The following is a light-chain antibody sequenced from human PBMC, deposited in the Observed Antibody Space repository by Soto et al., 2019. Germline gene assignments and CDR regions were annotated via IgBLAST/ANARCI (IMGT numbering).Light chain of an antibody. CDR1: QSISSS. Sequence: DIQMTQSPSSLSASVGDRLTITCLASQSISSSLNGYRQKPWKAPELLIYATSSLQSGVPSRFSGSGSGTDFALTISSLQPEDFATYYCQLCFSAPWTVGQGTKVEI. J-gene: IGKJ1*01. V-gene: IGKV1-39*01. CDR3: QLCFSAPWT. CDR2: ATS.